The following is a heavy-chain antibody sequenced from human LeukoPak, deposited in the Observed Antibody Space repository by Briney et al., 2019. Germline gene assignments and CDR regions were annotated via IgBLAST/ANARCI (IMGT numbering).Heavy chain of an antibody. CDR1: GFTFSDAW. CDR2: IKSKTDGETV. CDR3: TTMNSGGFQH. D-gene: IGHD3-10*01. J-gene: IGHJ1*01. V-gene: IGHV3-15*01. Sequence: GGSLRLSCAASGFTFSDAWMSWVRQAPGKGLEWVGRIKSKTDGETVDYAAPVEGRFIISRDDSKNTLSLQMNSLKTEDTAMYYCTTMNSGGFQHWGQRTLVTVSS.